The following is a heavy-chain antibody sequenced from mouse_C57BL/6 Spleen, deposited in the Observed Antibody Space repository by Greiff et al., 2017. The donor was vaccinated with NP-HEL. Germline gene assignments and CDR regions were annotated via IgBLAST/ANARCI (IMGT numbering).Heavy chain of an antibody. V-gene: IGHV5-9-1*02. CDR1: GFTFSSYA. J-gene: IGHJ3*01. CDR3: TREVHYYGSSPFAY. D-gene: IGHD1-1*01. Sequence: EVHLVESGEGLVKPGGSLKLSCAASGFTFSSYAMSWVRQTPEKRLEWVAYISSGGDYIYYADTVKGRFTISRDNARNTLYLQMSSLKSEDTAMYYCTREVHYYGSSPFAYWGQGTLVTVSA. CDR2: ISSGGDYI.